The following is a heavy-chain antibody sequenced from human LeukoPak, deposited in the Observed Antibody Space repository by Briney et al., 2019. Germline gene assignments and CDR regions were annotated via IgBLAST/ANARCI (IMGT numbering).Heavy chain of an antibody. CDR2: ISGSGIK. V-gene: IGHV3-48*03. CDR1: RFTFYSYE. CDR3: AREDTGVAFDI. D-gene: IGHD2-8*01. Sequence: GVTVRLSCAASRFTFYSYEMMWVPQAPGKGWVWITYISGSGIKHYADSVKGRFTISRDNAKKSLCLQIISLRAEDTAVYYCAREDTGVAFDIWGQGTTVTV. J-gene: IGHJ3*02.